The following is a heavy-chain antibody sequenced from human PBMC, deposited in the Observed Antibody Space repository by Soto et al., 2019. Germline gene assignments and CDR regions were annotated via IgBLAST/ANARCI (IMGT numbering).Heavy chain of an antibody. CDR3: ARDRSNSPDYFDF. D-gene: IGHD6-6*01. Sequence: PSETLSLTCTVSGGSIDNYEYYWTWIRQPPGKGLEWVGYIYYSGRTNYNPSLNSRLTISLDTSKNQFSLRLTSVSAADTAMYYCARDRSNSPDYFDFWGQGTLVHVSS. CDR2: IYYSGRT. V-gene: IGHV4-30-4*01. CDR1: GGSIDNYEYY. J-gene: IGHJ4*02.